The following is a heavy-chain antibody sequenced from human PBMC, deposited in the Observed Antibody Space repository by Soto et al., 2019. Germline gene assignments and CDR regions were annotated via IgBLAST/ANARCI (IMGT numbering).Heavy chain of an antibody. V-gene: IGHV4-59*01. Sequence: SETLSLTCTVSGGSISSYYWSWIRQPPGKGLEWIGYIYYSGSTNYNPSLKSRVTISVDTSKNQFSLRLGSVTAADTAVYYCANRYYDGSGYLHDYWGQGILVTVSS. CDR3: ANRYYDGSGYLHDY. CDR1: GGSISSYY. CDR2: IYYSGST. D-gene: IGHD3-22*01. J-gene: IGHJ4*02.